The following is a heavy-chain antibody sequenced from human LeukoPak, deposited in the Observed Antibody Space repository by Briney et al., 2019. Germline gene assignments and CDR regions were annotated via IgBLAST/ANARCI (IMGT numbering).Heavy chain of an antibody. CDR3: ARDSSGYYGSRCTFDI. Sequence: ASVKVSCKASGYTFTSYGISWVRQAPGQGLEWMGWISAYNSNTNYAQKLQGRVTMTTDTSTSTAYMELRSLRSDDTAVYYCARDSSGYYGSRCTFDIWGQGTMVTVSS. J-gene: IGHJ3*02. V-gene: IGHV1-18*01. CDR2: ISAYNSNT. D-gene: IGHD3-22*01. CDR1: GYTFTSYG.